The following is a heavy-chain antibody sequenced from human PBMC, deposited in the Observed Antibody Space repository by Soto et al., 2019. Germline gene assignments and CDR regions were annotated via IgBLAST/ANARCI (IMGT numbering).Heavy chain of an antibody. CDR1: GFTFSSYD. Sequence: GGPMRLSCAASGFTFSSYDMHWVRQDTGKGLEWVSAIGTAGDTYYPGSVKGRFTISRENAKNSLYLQMNSLRAEDTAVYYCARDSYDSSGSPPSFDYWGQGTLVTVSS. D-gene: IGHD3-22*01. CDR2: IGTAGDT. CDR3: ARDSYDSSGSPPSFDY. V-gene: IGHV3-13*01. J-gene: IGHJ4*02.